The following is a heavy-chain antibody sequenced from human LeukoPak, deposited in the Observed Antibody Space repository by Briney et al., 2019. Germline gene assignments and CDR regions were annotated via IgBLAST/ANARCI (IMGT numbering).Heavy chain of an antibody. CDR3: ARRIRLSSSAFDI. CDR2: INHSGST. V-gene: IGHV4-34*01. Sequence: QSSETLSLTCAVYGGSFSGYYWSWIRQPPGKGLEWIGEINHSGSTNYNPSLKSRVTISVDTSKNQFSLKLSSVTAADTAVYYCARRIRLSSSAFDIRGQGTMVTVSS. CDR1: GGSFSGYY. J-gene: IGHJ3*02. D-gene: IGHD3-16*02.